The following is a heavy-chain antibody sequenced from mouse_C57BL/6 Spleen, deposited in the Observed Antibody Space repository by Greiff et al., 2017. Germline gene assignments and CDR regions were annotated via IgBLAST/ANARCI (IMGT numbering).Heavy chain of an antibody. CDR3: ARVGTAQATMDY. J-gene: IGHJ4*01. V-gene: IGHV3-6*01. Sequence: EVKLQESGPGLVKPSQSLSLTCSVTGYSITSGYYWNWIRQFPGNKLEWMGYISYDGSNNYNPSLKNRISITRDTSKNQFFLKLNSVTTEDTATYYCARVGTAQATMDYWGQGTSVTVSS. D-gene: IGHD3-2*02. CDR1: GYSITSGYY. CDR2: ISYDGSN.